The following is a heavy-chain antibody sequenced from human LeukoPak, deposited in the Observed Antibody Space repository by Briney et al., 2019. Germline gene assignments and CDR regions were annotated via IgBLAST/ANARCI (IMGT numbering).Heavy chain of an antibody. CDR2: ISGSGGST. CDR3: AKAYDFWSGYPDY. V-gene: IGHV3-23*01. CDR1: GFTFSSYA. J-gene: IGHJ4*02. Sequence: GGSLRLSCAASGFTFSSYAMSWVRQPPGQGLDRVSAISGSGGSTYYADSVKGWFTISRDNSKNTLYLQMNSLRAEDTAVYYCAKAYDFWSGYPDYWGQGTLVTVSS. D-gene: IGHD3-3*01.